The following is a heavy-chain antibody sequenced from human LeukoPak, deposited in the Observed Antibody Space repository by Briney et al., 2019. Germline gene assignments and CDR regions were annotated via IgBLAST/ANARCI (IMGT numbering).Heavy chain of an antibody. D-gene: IGHD6-19*01. J-gene: IGHJ4*02. CDR2: ISAYNGNT. V-gene: IGHV1-18*01. CDR3: ARDRSGWYSFDY. CDR1: GYTFTSYG. Sequence: GDSVKVSCKASGYTFTSYGISWVRQAPGQGLEWMGWISAYNGNTNYAQKLQGRVTMTTDTSTSTAYMELRSLRSDDTAVYYWARDRSGWYSFDYWGQGTLVTVSS.